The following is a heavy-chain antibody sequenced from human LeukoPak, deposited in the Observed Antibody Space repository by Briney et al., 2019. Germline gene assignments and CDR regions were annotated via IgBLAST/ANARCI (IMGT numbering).Heavy chain of an antibody. D-gene: IGHD3-22*01. CDR1: GGTFSSYA. J-gene: IGHJ4*02. CDR3: ARAKHDYYDSSGPFDY. V-gene: IGHV1-69*05. CDR2: IIPNFGTA. Sequence: SVKVSCKASGGTFSSYAISWVRQAPGQGLEWMGGIIPNFGTANYAQKFQGRVTITTDESTSTAYMELSSLRSEDTAVYYCARAKHDYYDSSGPFDYWGQGTLVTVSS.